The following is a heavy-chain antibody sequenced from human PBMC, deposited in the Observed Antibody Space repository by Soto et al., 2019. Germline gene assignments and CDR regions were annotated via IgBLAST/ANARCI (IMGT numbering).Heavy chain of an antibody. J-gene: IGHJ4*02. D-gene: IGHD6-19*01. Sequence: QVQLVQSGAEVKKPGASVKVSCKASGYTFTSYDINWVRQATGQGLEWMGWMNPNSGNTGNAQKVQGRITMTRNTSISTDYMELSSLRSEDTAVYYCARSVEWLASFDYWGQGTLVTVSS. CDR2: MNPNSGNT. CDR1: GYTFTSYD. CDR3: ARSVEWLASFDY. V-gene: IGHV1-8*01.